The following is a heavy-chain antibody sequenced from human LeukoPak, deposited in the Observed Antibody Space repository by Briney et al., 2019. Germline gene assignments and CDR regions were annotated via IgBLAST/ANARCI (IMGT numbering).Heavy chain of an antibody. Sequence: PGGSLRLSCAASGFTFSSYGMHWVRQAPGKGLEWVAVISYDGSNKYYADSVKGRFTISRDNSKNTLYLQMNSLRAEDTAVYYCAKATGYFDWLSTSNWFDPWGQGTLVTVSS. CDR3: AKATGYFDWLSTSNWFDP. D-gene: IGHD3-9*01. CDR2: ISYDGSNK. J-gene: IGHJ5*02. CDR1: GFTFSSYG. V-gene: IGHV3-30*18.